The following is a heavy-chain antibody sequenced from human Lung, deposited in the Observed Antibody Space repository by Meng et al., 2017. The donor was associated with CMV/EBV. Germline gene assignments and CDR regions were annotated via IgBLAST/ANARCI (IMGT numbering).Heavy chain of an antibody. J-gene: IGHJ4*02. CDR1: GFTFSSYS. V-gene: IGHV3-21*01. CDR3: ARGSSSSWYEGSYYFDY. Sequence: ESLKISCPASGFTFSSYSMNWVRQAPGKGLEWVSSISSSSSYIYYADSVKGRFTISRDNAKNSLYLQMNSLRAEDTAVYYCARGSSSSWYEGSYYFDYWGQGTLVTVSS. D-gene: IGHD6-13*01. CDR2: ISSSSSYI.